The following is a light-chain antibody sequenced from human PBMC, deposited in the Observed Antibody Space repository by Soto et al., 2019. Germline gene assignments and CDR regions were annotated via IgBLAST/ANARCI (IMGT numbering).Light chain of an antibody. V-gene: IGKV1-8*01. CDR2: AAS. CDR1: QGISSY. J-gene: IGKJ1*01. Sequence: AIRMTQSPSSLSASTGDRVTITCRASQGISSYLAWYQQKPGKAPKLLIYAASTLQSGVPSRFSGSGSGTDFTLTISCLQSEDFATYYCQQYYSYPLWMFGQGTKVEIK. CDR3: QQYYSYPLWM.